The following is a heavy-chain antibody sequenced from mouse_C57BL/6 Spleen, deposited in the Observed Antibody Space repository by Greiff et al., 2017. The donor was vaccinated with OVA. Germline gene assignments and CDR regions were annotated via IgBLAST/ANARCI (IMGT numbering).Heavy chain of an antibody. V-gene: IGHV5-17*01. CDR2: ISSGSSTI. D-gene: IGHD1-1*01. CDR1: GFTFSDYG. Sequence: DVQLQESGGGLVKPGGSLKLSCAASGFTFSDYGMHWVRQAPEKGLEWVAYISSGSSTIYYADTVKGRFTISRDNAKNTLFLQMTSLRSEDTAMYYCARRGYYYGSSYAMDYWGQGTSVTVSS. CDR3: ARRGYYYGSSYAMDY. J-gene: IGHJ4*01.